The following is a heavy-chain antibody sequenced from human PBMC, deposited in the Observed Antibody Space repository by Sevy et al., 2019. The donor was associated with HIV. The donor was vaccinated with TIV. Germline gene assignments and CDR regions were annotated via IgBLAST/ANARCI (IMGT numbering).Heavy chain of an antibody. Sequence: GGSLRLSCTASRFIFSHYGMHWVRRAPGKGLEWVAVIWPDGGTKFYADSVKGRFTISRDNSKNTVNFKMFSLRAEVTAIYFCACDFGGYSYGGEVFDMWGQGTMVTVSS. V-gene: IGHV3-33*01. CDR3: ACDFGGYSYGGEVFDM. D-gene: IGHD5-12*01. CDR1: RFIFSHYG. CDR2: IWPDGGTK. J-gene: IGHJ3*02.